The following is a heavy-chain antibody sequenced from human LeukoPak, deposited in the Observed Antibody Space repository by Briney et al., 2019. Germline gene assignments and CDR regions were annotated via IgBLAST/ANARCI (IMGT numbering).Heavy chain of an antibody. V-gene: IGHV3-23*01. D-gene: IGHD5-12*01. CDR1: GCTFSSYA. Sequence: GGSLRLSCAASGCTFSSYAMSWVRQAPGKGLEWVSAISGSGGSTYYADSVKGRFTISRDNSKNTLYLQMNSLRAEDTAVYYCVRGNTGYGNFDQWGQGTLVTVSS. J-gene: IGHJ4*02. CDR3: VRGNTGYGNFDQ. CDR2: ISGSGGST.